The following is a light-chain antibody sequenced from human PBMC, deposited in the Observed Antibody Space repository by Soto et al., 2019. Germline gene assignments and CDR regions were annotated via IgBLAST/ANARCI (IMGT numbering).Light chain of an antibody. V-gene: IGKV1-5*03. J-gene: IGKJ2*01. CDR2: RAS. CDR1: QSISSW. Sequence: DIQMTQSPSTLSESVGDRVTITCRASQSISSWLAWYQQKPGKAPKLLIYRASSLESGVPSRFSGSGSGTEFTLTISSLQPDDFASYYCQQYGRDPYTFGQGTKLEIK. CDR3: QQYGRDPYT.